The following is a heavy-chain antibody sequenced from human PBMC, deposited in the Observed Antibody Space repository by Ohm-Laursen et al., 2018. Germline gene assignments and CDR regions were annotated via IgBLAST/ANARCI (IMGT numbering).Heavy chain of an antibody. Sequence: RSLRLSCAASGFTFDDYAMHWVRHAPGKGLEWVSGISWNSGSIGYADSVKGRFTISRDNAKNSLYLQMNSLRAEDTALYYCAKVGSESYRSLGGWFDPWGQGTLVTVSS. D-gene: IGHD1-26*01. J-gene: IGHJ5*02. CDR2: ISWNSGSI. CDR3: AKVGSESYRSLGGWFDP. CDR1: GFTFDDYA. V-gene: IGHV3-9*01.